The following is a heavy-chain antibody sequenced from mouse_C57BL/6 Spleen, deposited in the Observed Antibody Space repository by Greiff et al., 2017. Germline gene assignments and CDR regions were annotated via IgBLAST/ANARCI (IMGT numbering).Heavy chain of an antibody. Sequence: QVQLKQSGPGLVQPSQSLSITCTVSGFSLTRYGVHWVRQSPGKGLEWLAVIWSGGSTGYNAAFISRLSISKDKSKSQVFFKMNSLQADDTAIYYCARNKGSNYFDYWGQGTTLTVSS. CDR1: GFSLTRYG. CDR3: ARNKGSNYFDY. D-gene: IGHD1-1*01. J-gene: IGHJ2*01. CDR2: IWSGGST. V-gene: IGHV2-2*01.